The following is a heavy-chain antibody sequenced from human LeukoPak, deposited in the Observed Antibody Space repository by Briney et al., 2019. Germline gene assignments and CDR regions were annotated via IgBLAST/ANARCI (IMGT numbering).Heavy chain of an antibody. V-gene: IGHV1-69*04. J-gene: IGHJ4*02. CDR2: IIPILGIA. CDR3: ARGPCSGGSCYHDY. D-gene: IGHD2-15*01. Sequence: SVKFSCKASGGTFSSYAISWVRQAPGQGLEWIGRIIPILGIANYAQKFQGRVTITADKSTSTAYMELSSLRSEDTAVYYCARGPCSGGSCYHDYWGQGTLVTVSS. CDR1: GGTFSSYA.